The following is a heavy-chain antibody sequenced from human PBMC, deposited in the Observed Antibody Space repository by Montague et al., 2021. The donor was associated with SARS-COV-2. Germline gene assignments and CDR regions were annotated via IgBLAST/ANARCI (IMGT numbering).Heavy chain of an antibody. D-gene: IGHD4-23*01. CDR1: GFSLSTSGMC. V-gene: IGHV2-70*01. CDR3: ARGRYGGNRGYYFDY. CDR2: XXWXXXK. Sequence: PALVKPTQTLTLTCTFSGFSLSTSGMCVGWIRQPPGKALEWLAXXXWXXXKYXSTSLKTRLTISKDTSKNQVVLTMTNMDPVDTATYYCARGRYGGNRGYYFDYWGQGTRVTVSS. J-gene: IGHJ4*02.